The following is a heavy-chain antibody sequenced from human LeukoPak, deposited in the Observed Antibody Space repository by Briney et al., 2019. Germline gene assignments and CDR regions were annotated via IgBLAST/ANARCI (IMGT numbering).Heavy chain of an antibody. Sequence: SQTLSLTCTVSGDSISGYHWSWIRQPPGKGLEWIGHIGPSGRTSYNPSLNSRVTISTDTSGNLFSLKLTSVTAADTAVYYCARRRGGFGEGEFPYWGQGTLVTVTA. J-gene: IGHJ4*02. D-gene: IGHD3-10*01. V-gene: IGHV4-4*09. CDR2: IGPSGRT. CDR1: GDSISGYH. CDR3: ARRRGGFGEGEFPY.